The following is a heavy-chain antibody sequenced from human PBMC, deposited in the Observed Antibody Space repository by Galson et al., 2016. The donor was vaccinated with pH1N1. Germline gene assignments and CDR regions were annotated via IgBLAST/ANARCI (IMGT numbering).Heavy chain of an antibody. CDR1: GFAFSNYA. V-gene: IGHV3-23*01. Sequence: SLRLSCAASGFAFSNYAMSWVLQAPGKGLEWVSATSGSGATTYFAASGRGRFTVSRDHSKNTLYLQMSSLSAEDTGVYYCAKDLGDNIWGSYRPGDWGLGTLVTVSS. CDR3: AKDLGDNIWGSYRPGD. CDR2: TSGSGATT. D-gene: IGHD3-16*02. J-gene: IGHJ4*02.